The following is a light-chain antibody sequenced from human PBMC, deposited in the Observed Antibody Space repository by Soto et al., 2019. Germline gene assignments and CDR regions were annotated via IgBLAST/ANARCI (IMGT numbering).Light chain of an antibody. CDR3: QQRSNWPPT. CDR2: DAA. V-gene: IGKV3-11*01. CDR1: QSVASF. J-gene: IGKJ1*01. Sequence: IVMTQSPVTLSVSPGGGSTLSFRSSQSVASFLAWFQQKPGQAPRLLRFDAASRAAGVPARFSGSGSGTDFTLTISSLEPEDFAVYYCQQRSNWPPTFGRGTKVDNK.